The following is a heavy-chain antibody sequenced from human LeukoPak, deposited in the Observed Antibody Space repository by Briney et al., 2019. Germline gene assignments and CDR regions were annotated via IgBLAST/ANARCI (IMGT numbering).Heavy chain of an antibody. CDR1: GFPFSSYA. CDR2: IIDSGGRT. D-gene: IGHD2-15*01. J-gene: IGHJ6*02. CDR3: VRGYSFGPYGMDV. V-gene: IGHV3-64D*06. Sequence: TGGSLRLSCSASGFPFSSYAMHWVRQAPGKGLEYVSAIIDSGGRTYYADSVKGRSTISRDHSKHTPYLQMSSLRAEDTAVYFCVRGYSFGPYGMDVWGQGATVTVSS.